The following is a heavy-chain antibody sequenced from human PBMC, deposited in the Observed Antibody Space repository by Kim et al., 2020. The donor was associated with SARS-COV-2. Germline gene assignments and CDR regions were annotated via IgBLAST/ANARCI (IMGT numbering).Heavy chain of an antibody. Sequence: SETLSLTCTVSGGSISSGYSYWIWIRQPPGKGLEWIAYIYYSGGTNANPSLKSRVTISVNRSTNQFSLKLSSGTATDTTEYYCARDQSRVGCSGDAF. D-gene: IGHD5-12*01. J-gene: IGHJ3*01. V-gene: IGHV4-30-4*01. CDR2: IYYSGGT. CDR3: ARDQSRVGCSGDAF. CDR1: GGSISSGYSY.